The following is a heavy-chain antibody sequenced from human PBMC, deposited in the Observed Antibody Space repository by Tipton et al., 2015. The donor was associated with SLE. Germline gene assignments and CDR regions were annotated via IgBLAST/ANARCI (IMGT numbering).Heavy chain of an antibody. J-gene: IGHJ5*02. Sequence: SLRLSCAASGFTVSSNYMTWVRQAPGKGLEWVSVMYSGGSTYYADSANGRFTISRHNSNNTLYLQMNSLRPEDTAVYYCARVGLEGAFSNWFDPWGQGTLVTVSS. D-gene: IGHD3-16*01. CDR3: ARVGLEGAFSNWFDP. CDR2: MYSGGST. V-gene: IGHV3-53*04. CDR1: GFTVSSNY.